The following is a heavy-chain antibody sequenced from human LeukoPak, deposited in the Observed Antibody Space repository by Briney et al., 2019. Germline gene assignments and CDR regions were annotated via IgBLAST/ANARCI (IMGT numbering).Heavy chain of an antibody. Sequence: SGGSLRLSCAASGFTFSSYGMSWVRQAPGKGLEWVSGINWNSGSTGYANSVKGRFTISRDNAKNSLYLQMNSLRAEDTALYYCARNTVGAHYYYYYYMDVWGKGTTVTVSS. CDR3: ARNTVGAHYYYYYYMDV. CDR2: INWNSGST. J-gene: IGHJ6*03. CDR1: GFTFSSYG. V-gene: IGHV3-20*04. D-gene: IGHD1-26*01.